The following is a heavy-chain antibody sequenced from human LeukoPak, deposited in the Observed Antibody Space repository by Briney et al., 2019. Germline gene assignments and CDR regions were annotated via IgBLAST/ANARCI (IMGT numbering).Heavy chain of an antibody. J-gene: IGHJ3*02. CDR2: INPNSGGT. V-gene: IGHV1-2*02. CDR3: ARVVYDYVWGSYRYSRDAFDI. CDR1: GYTFTRYA. D-gene: IGHD3-16*02. Sequence: ASVKVSCKASGYTFTRYAMHWVRQAPGQRLEWMGWINPNSGGTNYAQKFQGRVTMTRDTSISTAYMELSRLRSDDTAVYYCARVVYDYVWGSYRYSRDAFDIWGQGTMVTVSS.